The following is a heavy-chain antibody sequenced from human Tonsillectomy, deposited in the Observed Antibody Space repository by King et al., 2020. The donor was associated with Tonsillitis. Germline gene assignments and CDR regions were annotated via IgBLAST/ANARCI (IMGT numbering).Heavy chain of an antibody. J-gene: IGHJ4*02. D-gene: IGHD2-21*02. CDR1: GYTFTDYG. CDR3: GRIYCGGDCYSGPWDY. CDR2: ISTYNGNT. Sequence: QLVQSGAEVKKPGASVKVSCKASGYTFTDYGVSWVRQAPGQGLEWMGWISTYNGNTNYAQKLQGRVTMTTNTSPSTAYMELRSLRSDDTAVYYCGRIYCGGDCYSGPWDYWGQGTLVTVSS. V-gene: IGHV1-18*01.